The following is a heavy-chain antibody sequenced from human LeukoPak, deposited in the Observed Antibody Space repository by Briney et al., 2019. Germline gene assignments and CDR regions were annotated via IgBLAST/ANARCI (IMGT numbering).Heavy chain of an antibody. Sequence: ASVKVSCKASGYTFTSYYMHWVRQAPGQGLEWMGIINPSGGSTSYAQKFQGRVTMTRNTSISTAYVELSSLRSEDTAVYYCARGLTGYYRGYYYYYMDVWGKGTTVTISS. D-gene: IGHD3-9*01. CDR2: INPSGGST. V-gene: IGHV1-46*01. CDR1: GYTFTSYY. J-gene: IGHJ6*03. CDR3: ARGLTGYYRGYYYYYMDV.